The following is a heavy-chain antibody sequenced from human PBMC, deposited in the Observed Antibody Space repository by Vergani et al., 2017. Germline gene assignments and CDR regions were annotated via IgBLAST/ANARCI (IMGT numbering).Heavy chain of an antibody. CDR3: ARQRPGSGWSPGDFDD. CDR1: ADSISSGSYY. J-gene: IGHJ4*02. V-gene: IGHV4-39*01. Sequence: QLQLQQSGPGLVKPSETLFLTCTVSADSISSGSYYCGWIRQPPGKSLEWIGSIYYSGLTYYNTSLKSRVAISVDTSKNQFSLKVTSVTAADTAVYFCARQRPGSGWSPGDFDDWGQGILVTVSS. D-gene: IGHD6-19*01. CDR2: IYYSGLT.